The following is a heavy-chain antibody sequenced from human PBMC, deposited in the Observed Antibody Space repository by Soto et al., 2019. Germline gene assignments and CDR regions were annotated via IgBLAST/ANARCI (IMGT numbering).Heavy chain of an antibody. CDR3: AKDQYSGYDRTAFDY. CDR1: GFTFSSYG. Sequence: GGSLRLSCAASGFTFSSYGMHWVRQAPGKGLEWVAVISYDGSNKYYADSVKGRFTISRDNSKNTLYLQMNSLRAEDTAVYYCAKDQYSGYDRTAFDYWGQGTLVTVSS. V-gene: IGHV3-30*18. D-gene: IGHD5-12*01. J-gene: IGHJ4*02. CDR2: ISYDGSNK.